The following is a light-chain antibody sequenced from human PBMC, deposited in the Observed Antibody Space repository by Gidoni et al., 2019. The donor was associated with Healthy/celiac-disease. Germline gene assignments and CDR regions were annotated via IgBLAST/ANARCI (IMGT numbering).Light chain of an antibody. CDR3: LQHNSYPRT. V-gene: IGKV1-17*01. CDR1: QGIRNE. CDR2: AAS. Sequence: DIQMTKSPASLSASVGDRVNITCRASQGIRNELGWYQQKPGKAPMRLIYAASSLQSGVPSRFRGSVSVTEFTLTISSLQPEDFATYYCLQHNSYPRTFGQGTKVEIK. J-gene: IGKJ1*01.